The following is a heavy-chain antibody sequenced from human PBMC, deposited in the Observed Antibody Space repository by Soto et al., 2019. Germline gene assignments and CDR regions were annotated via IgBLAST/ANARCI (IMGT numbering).Heavy chain of an antibody. CDR2: IIPLFGTA. CDR3: ATMGQEATFYGSGSCFCWEV. D-gene: IGHD3-10*01. J-gene: IGHJ6*04. CDR1: GGTFSTYA. V-gene: IGHV1-69*13. Sequence: SVNVSCKASGGTFSTYAITWVRQAPGQGLEWMGGIIPLFGTAKYAQKFQGRVTITVDESTRTGYMELSSLRSEDTAVYYCATMGQEATFYGSGSCFCWEVCGKGTAFNASA.